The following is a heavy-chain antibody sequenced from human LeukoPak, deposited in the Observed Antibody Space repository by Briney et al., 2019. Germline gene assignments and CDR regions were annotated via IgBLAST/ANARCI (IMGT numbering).Heavy chain of an antibody. CDR2: IYYSGT. J-gene: IGHJ4*02. CDR3: AGKRRDSEWDY. D-gene: IGHD2-21*02. CDR1: GASISSYF. Sequence: PSETLSLTCTVSGASISSYFWSWIRRPPGKGLEWIGYIYYSGTNYNPSLQSRVTISRDTSNNQFSLKLSSVTAADTAVYYCAGKRRDSEWDYWGQGTLVTVSS. V-gene: IGHV4-59*03.